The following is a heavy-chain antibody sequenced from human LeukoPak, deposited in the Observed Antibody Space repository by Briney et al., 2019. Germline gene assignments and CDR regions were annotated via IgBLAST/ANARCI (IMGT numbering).Heavy chain of an antibody. CDR2: INHSGST. CDR1: GGSFSGYY. Sequence: SETLSLTCAVYGGSFSGYYWSWIRQPPGKGLEWIGEINHSGSTNYNPSLKSRVTISVDTSKNQFSLKLSSATAADTAVYYCARVPDYWGQGTLVTVSS. V-gene: IGHV4-34*01. J-gene: IGHJ4*02. CDR3: ARVPDY.